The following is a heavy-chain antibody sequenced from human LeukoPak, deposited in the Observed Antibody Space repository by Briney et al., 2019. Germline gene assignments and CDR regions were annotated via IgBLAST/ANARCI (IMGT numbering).Heavy chain of an antibody. V-gene: IGHV1-46*01. Sequence: ASVKVSCKASGYTFTSYGISWVRQAPGQGLEWMGIINPSGGSTSYAQKFQGRVTMTRDTSTSTVYMELSSLRSEDTAVYYCARDGYNDYYYYYYMDVWGKGTTVTISS. CDR3: ARDGYNDYYYYYYMDV. CDR2: INPSGGST. D-gene: IGHD5-24*01. CDR1: GYTFTSYG. J-gene: IGHJ6*03.